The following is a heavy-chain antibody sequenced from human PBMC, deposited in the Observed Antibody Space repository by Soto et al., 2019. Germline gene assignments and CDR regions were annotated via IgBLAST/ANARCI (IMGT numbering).Heavy chain of an antibody. V-gene: IGHV1-2*02. CDR3: ARDRCSTLERERTSRFYYYYAMDV. CDR2: INPNSDDA. CDR1: GYSFTDYY. D-gene: IGHD2-15*01. Sequence: ASVKVSCKASGYSFTDYYIHWVRQAPGQGLEWMGWINPNSDDADYPLKFQGRVTMTRDTSISTAYMELSGLRSDDTAVYFCARDRCSTLERERTSRFYYYYAMDVWGQGTTVTVSS. J-gene: IGHJ6*02.